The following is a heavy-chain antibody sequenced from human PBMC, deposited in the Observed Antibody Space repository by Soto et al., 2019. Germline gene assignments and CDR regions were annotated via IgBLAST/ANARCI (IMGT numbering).Heavy chain of an antibody. CDR1: GGSISSSNW. Sequence: QVQLQESGPGLVKPSGTLSLTCAVSGGSISSSNWWSWARQPPGKGLEWIGEIYHSGSTNYNPSLKSRVTISVDKSKNQFSLKLSSVTAADTAVYYCARFRGGDCYSLGCGAWGQGTLVTVSS. CDR2: IYHSGST. CDR3: ARFRGGDCYSLGCGA. J-gene: IGHJ4*02. V-gene: IGHV4-4*02. D-gene: IGHD2-21*02.